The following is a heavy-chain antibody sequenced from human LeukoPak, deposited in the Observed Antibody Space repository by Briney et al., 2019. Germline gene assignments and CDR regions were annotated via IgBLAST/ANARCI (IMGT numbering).Heavy chain of an antibody. CDR3: ARGLRSSSSWYYYYGMDV. V-gene: IGHV3-53*01. J-gene: IGHJ6*02. D-gene: IGHD6-13*01. Sequence: GGSLRLSCAASGFTVSSNYMSWVRQAPGKGLEWVSVIYSGGSTYYADSVKGRFTISRDNSKNTLYLQMNSLRAEDTAVYYCARGLRSSSSWYYYYGMDVWGQGTTVTVSS. CDR2: IYSGGST. CDR1: GFTVSSNY.